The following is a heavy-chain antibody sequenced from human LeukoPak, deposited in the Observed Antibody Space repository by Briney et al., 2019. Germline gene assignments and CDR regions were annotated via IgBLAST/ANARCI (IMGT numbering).Heavy chain of an antibody. CDR3: ARDQSSSGGDAFDI. CDR1: GYTFTSYD. J-gene: IGHJ3*02. V-gene: IGHV1-8*03. CDR2: MNPNSGNT. D-gene: IGHD3-16*01. Sequence: ASVKVSCKASGYTFTSYDINWVRQATGQGLEWMGWMNPNSGNTGYAQKFQGRVTITRDTSISTAYMELSSLTSEDTAVYYCARDQSSSGGDAFDIWGQGTMVTVSS.